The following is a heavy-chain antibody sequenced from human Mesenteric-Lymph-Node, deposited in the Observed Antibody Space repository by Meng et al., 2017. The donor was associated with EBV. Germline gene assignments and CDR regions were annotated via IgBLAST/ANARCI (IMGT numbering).Heavy chain of an antibody. Sequence: QVQLVQSGSELKGPGASVKVSCKASGYTFTTYAIHWVRPAPGQGLEWMGWINTNTGNPTYAQGFTGRFVFSLDTSVSTAYLQISSLKADDTAVYYCAREYYASGSYWFDPWGQGTLVTVSS. J-gene: IGHJ5*02. CDR3: AREYYASGSYWFDP. V-gene: IGHV7-4-1*02. CDR1: GYTFTTYA. D-gene: IGHD3-10*01. CDR2: INTNTGNP.